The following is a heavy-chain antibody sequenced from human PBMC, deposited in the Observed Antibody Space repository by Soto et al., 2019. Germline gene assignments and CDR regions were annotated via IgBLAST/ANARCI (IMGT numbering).Heavy chain of an antibody. D-gene: IGHD1-7*01. Sequence: GGSLRLSCEASGFTFSTYPLGWVRQAPGKGLEWVSAISANGQGIYYADSVRGRFTISRDNSKNTIFLHMDSLRAEDTAVYYCAKDRNYPRDQFHYWGQGTLVTVSS. CDR1: GFTFSTYP. J-gene: IGHJ4*02. V-gene: IGHV3-23*01. CDR3: AKDRNYPRDQFHY. CDR2: ISANGQGI.